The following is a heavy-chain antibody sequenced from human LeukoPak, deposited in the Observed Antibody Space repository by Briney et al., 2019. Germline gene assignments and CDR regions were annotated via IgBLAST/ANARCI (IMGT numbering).Heavy chain of an antibody. J-gene: IGHJ4*02. Sequence: SETLSLTCTVSGGSINPYYWAWLRQPPGKGLGWSGYISYSGSTNYSPSLKSRVTILLDTSKNQFSLKLISVTTADSAVYYCARAPSRSDFDSWGQGTLVIVSS. CDR2: ISYSGST. CDR1: GGSINPYY. V-gene: IGHV4-59*13. CDR3: ARAPSRSDFDS.